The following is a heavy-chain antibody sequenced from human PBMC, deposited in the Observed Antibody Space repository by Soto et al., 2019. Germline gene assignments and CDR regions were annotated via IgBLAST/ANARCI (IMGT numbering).Heavy chain of an antibody. D-gene: IGHD2-15*01. V-gene: IGHV4-39*01. CDR1: GGSISSGGYY. CDR3: ARWGGGDCSGGSCYSGWFDP. Sequence: SETLSLTCTVSGGSISSGGYYWSWIRQHPGKGLEWIGSTYYSGSTYYNPSLKSRVTISVDTSKNQFSLKLSSVTAADTAVYYCARWGGGDCSGGSCYSGWFDPWGQGTLVTVSS. CDR2: TYYSGST. J-gene: IGHJ5*02.